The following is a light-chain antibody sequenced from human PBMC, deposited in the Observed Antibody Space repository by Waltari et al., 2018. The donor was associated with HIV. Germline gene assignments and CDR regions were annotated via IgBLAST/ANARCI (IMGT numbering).Light chain of an antibody. CDR3: QQYNNWPYT. V-gene: IGKV3-15*01. CDR2: GAS. CDR1: QTVHCD. J-gene: IGKJ2*01. Sequence: ERVLTQSPTTLSVSPGERAPLSCRASQTVHCDLAWSQQRPGQPPRLLISGASTRATGIPARFSGSGSGTEFTLTINSLQSEDFAVYYCQQYNNWPYTFGQGTRLDIK.